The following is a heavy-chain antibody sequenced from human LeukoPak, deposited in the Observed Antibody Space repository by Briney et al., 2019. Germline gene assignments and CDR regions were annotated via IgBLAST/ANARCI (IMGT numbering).Heavy chain of an antibody. CDR2: IKQNGSEI. V-gene: IGHV3-7*01. Sequence: PGGSLRLSCATSGFTFSKYWMSWVRQAPGKGLEWVANIKQNGSEISYVDSVGGRFTISRDNAQNSLYLEMNSLRLEDTAVYYCADPGMGYWGQGTLVTVSA. CDR1: GFTFSKYW. CDR3: ADPGMGY. D-gene: IGHD1-14*01. J-gene: IGHJ4*02.